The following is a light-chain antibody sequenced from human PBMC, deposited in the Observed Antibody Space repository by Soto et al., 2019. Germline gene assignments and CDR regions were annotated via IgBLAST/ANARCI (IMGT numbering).Light chain of an antibody. CDR1: SSNIGAGYD. J-gene: IGLJ2*01. V-gene: IGLV1-40*01. Sequence: QPVLTQPPSVSGAPGQRVTISCTGSSSNIGAGYDVHWYQQLPGTAPKLLIYGNTNRPSGVPDRFSGSKSGTSASLAITELQAEDEADYYCQSYDNSLSGSRVFGGGTKVTVL. CDR2: GNT. CDR3: QSYDNSLSGSRV.